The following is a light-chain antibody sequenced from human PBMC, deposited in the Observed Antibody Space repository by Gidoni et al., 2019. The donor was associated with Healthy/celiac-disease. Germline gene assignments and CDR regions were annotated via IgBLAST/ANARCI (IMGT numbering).Light chain of an antibody. Sequence: ETVFTQSPGTLSLSPVEGATLSCRASQSVSSTYLAWYQQKPGQAPRLLIYGASSRATGIPDRFSGSGSGTDFTLTISRLEPEDFAVYYCQHYGSSPRTFGQGTKVEIK. CDR2: GAS. J-gene: IGKJ1*01. V-gene: IGKV3-20*01. CDR1: QSVSSTY. CDR3: QHYGSSPRT.